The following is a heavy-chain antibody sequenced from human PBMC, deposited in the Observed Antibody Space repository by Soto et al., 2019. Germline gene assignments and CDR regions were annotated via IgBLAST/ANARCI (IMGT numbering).Heavy chain of an antibody. D-gene: IGHD6-25*01. CDR2: IFHSGNT. CDR1: GGSITRDEYF. J-gene: IGHJ4*02. CDR3: VREGTRISPQGYITAAGHFDR. V-gene: IGHV4-30-4*01. Sequence: SETLSLTCTVSGGSITRDEYFWSWIRQSPERRLERIGFIFHSGNTFNNPSLSGRASLSVDTSKNQFSLTLSSVTAADTAVYYCVREGTRISPQGYITAAGHFDRWGQGALVTVSS.